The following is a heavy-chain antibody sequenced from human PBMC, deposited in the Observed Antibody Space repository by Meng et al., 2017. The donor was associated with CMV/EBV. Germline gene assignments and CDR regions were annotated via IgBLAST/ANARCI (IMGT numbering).Heavy chain of an antibody. CDR3: ARDGSDFWSGYFSPYYYYGMDV. CDR2: INSDGSST. D-gene: IGHD3-3*01. V-gene: IGHV3-74*01. CDR1: GFTFSSYW. Sequence: GESLKISCAASGFTFSSYWMHWVRQAPGKGLVWVSRINSDGSSTSYADSVKGRFTISRDNAKNTLYLQMNSLRAEDTAVYYCARDGSDFWSGYFSPYYYYGMDVWGQGTTVTVSS. J-gene: IGHJ6*02.